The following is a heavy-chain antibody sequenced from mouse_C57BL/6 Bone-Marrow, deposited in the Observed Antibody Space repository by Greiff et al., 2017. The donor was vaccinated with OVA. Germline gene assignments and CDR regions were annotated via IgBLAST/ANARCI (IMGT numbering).Heavy chain of an antibody. CDR1: GFTFSSYA. Sequence: DVHLVESGGGLVKPGGSLKLSCAASGFTFSSYAMSWVRQTPEKRLEWVATISDGGSYTYYPDNVKGRFTISRDNAKNNLYLQMSHLKSEDTAMYYCAREPGYWGQGTTLTVSS. J-gene: IGHJ2*01. CDR2: ISDGGSYT. V-gene: IGHV5-4*01. CDR3: AREPGY.